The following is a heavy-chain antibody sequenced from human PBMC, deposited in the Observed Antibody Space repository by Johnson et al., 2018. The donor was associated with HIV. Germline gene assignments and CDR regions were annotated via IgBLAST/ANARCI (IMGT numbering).Heavy chain of an antibody. V-gene: IGHV3-66*01. CDR1: GFTVSSNY. J-gene: IGHJ3*02. Sequence: VQLVESGGSVVRPGGSLRLSCAASGFTVSSNYMSWVRQAPGEGLEWVSVIYSGGSTYYADSVKGRFTISRDNSKNTLYLQMNSLRAEDTAVYYCARGHMVRGVTHAFDIWGQGTMVTVSS. CDR3: ARGHMVRGVTHAFDI. D-gene: IGHD3-10*01. CDR2: IYSGGST.